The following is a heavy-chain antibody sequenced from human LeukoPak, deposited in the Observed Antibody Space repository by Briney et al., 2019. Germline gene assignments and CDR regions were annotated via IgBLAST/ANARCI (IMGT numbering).Heavy chain of an antibody. Sequence: ASVKVSCKASGYTFTSYYMHWVRQAPGQGLEWMGIINPSGGSTSYAQKFQGRVTMTRDTSTSTVYMELGSLRSEDTAVYYCAREGRGYSGYGDAFDIWGQGTMVTVSS. D-gene: IGHD5-12*01. J-gene: IGHJ3*02. V-gene: IGHV1-46*01. CDR2: INPSGGST. CDR3: AREGRGYSGYGDAFDI. CDR1: GYTFTSYY.